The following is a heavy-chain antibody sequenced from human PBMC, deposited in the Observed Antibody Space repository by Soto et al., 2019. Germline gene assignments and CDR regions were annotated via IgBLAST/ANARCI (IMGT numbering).Heavy chain of an antibody. CDR3: ASGPTVLDS. J-gene: IGHJ4*02. D-gene: IGHD4-17*01. CDR1: GYNFAYSW. Sequence: EVQLVQSGAEVRKPGESLKISCQGSGYNFAYSWIGWVRQMPGKGLEWMGIIFPADSDTRYSPSFQGQVTISADKSINTAYLQWSSLKASDTAMYYCASGPTVLDSWGQGTLVTVSS. CDR2: IFPADSDT. V-gene: IGHV5-51*03.